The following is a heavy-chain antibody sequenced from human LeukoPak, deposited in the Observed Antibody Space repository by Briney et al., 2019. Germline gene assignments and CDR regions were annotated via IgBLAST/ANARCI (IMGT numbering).Heavy chain of an antibody. CDR1: DFTFDSAW. V-gene: IGHV3-15*01. CDR2: IKSNTAGGTT. J-gene: IGHJ6*02. CDR3: TTDLMDV. Sequence: PGGSLRLSCAASDFTFDSAWMSWGRQAPGKGLEWVGRIKSNTAGGTTEYAAPVKARFTISRDDSKNTLYLQMNSLKPEDTAGYFCTTDLMDVWGQGTTVTVSS.